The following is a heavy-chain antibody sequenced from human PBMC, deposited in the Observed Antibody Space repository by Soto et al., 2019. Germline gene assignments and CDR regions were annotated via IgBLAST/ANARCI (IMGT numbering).Heavy chain of an antibody. CDR3: ARQLVGATLGWFDP. D-gene: IGHD1-26*01. V-gene: IGHV4-39*01. CDR1: GGSISSSSYY. CDR2: IYYSGST. Sequence: QLQLQESGPGLVKPSETLSLTCTVSGGSISSSSYYWGWIRQPPGKGLEWIGSIYYSGSTYYNPSLKIRVNISVDTSKNLFSPKLSSVTAADTAVYYCARQLVGATLGWFDPWGQGTLVTVSS. J-gene: IGHJ5*02.